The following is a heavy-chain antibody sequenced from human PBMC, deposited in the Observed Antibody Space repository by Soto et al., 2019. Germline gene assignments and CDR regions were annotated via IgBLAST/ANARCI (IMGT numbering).Heavy chain of an antibody. D-gene: IGHD1-1*01. CDR3: ARFPLLERGMDV. Sequence: EASVKVSCKASGYTFTGYYMHWVRRAPGQGLEWMGWINPNSGGTNYAQKFQGRVTMTRDTSISTAYMELSRLRSDDTAVYYCARFPLLERGMDVWGQGTTVTVSS. J-gene: IGHJ6*02. CDR1: GYTFTGYY. V-gene: IGHV1-2*02. CDR2: INPNSGGT.